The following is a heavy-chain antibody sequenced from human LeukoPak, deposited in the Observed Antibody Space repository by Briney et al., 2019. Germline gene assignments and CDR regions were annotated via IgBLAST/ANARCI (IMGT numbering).Heavy chain of an antibody. CDR1: GDSVSSNSAA. CDR3: ARDPGPPRSGNSPFDY. Sequence: SQTRSLTCAISGDSVSSNSAAWNWIRQSPSRGLEWLGRTYYRSKWYNDYAVSVKSRITINPDTSKNQFSLQLNSVTPEDTAVYYCARDPGPPRSGNSPFDYWGQGTLVTVSS. V-gene: IGHV6-1*01. D-gene: IGHD4-23*01. J-gene: IGHJ4*02. CDR2: TYYRSKWYN.